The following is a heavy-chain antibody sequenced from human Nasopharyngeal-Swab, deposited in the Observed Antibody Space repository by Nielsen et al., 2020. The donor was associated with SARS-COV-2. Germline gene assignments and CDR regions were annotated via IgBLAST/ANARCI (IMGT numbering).Heavy chain of an antibody. J-gene: IGHJ5*02. D-gene: IGHD6-19*01. V-gene: IGHV4-34*01. CDR1: GGSFSGYY. Sequence: SETLSLTCAVYGGSFSGYYWSWIRQPPGKGLEWIGEINHGGSTNYNPSLKSRVTISVDTSKNQFSLKLSSVTAADTAVYYCARMTPLAMAGGSWFDPWGQGTLVTVSS. CDR3: ARMTPLAMAGGSWFDP. CDR2: INHGGST.